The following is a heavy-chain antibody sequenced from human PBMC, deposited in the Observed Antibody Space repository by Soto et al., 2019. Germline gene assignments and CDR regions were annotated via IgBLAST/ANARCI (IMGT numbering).Heavy chain of an antibody. CDR2: IHSGGT. J-gene: IGHJ5*02. CDR1: GDSISGSHYS. CDR3: STSSSGWPNWFDP. D-gene: IGHD6-19*01. V-gene: IGHV4-30-2*01. Sequence: LQLQESGSRLVKPSQTLSLTCAVSGDSISGSHYSWSWIRQPPGKGLEWIGYIHSGGTHYSPSPKGPGSNSKGGAKEPFSLRLTSVTAADTAVYYCSTSSSGWPNWFDPWGQGTLVTVSS.